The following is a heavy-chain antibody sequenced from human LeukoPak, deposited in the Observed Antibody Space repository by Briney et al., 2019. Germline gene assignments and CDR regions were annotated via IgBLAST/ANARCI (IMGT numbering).Heavy chain of an antibody. Sequence: GGSLRLSCAASGFTLSSLAMHWVRQAPGKGLEWVSSSGTRSGTKYYADSVMGRFTISRDSAMNSVSLQIHSLRAEDTAVYYCLLQMTYGELSDPDFRGQGTLVTVSS. J-gene: IGHJ4*01. V-gene: IGHV3-21*01. CDR3: LLQMTYGELSDPDF. CDR1: GFTLSSLA. D-gene: IGHD3-16*02. CDR2: SGTRSGTK.